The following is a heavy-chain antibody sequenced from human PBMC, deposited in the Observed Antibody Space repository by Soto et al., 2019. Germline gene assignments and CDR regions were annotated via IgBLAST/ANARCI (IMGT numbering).Heavy chain of an antibody. D-gene: IGHD4-17*01. J-gene: IGHJ5*02. CDR2: IYYSGST. CDR3: ARDLGDYGGWFDP. CDR1: GGSIRSGGYY. Sequence: PSETLSVTCTVSGGSIRSGGYYWSWILQHPGKGLEWIGYIYYSGSTYYNPSLKSRVTISVDTSKNQFSLKLSSVTAADTAVYYCARDLGDYGGWFDPWGQGTLVTVSS. V-gene: IGHV4-31*03.